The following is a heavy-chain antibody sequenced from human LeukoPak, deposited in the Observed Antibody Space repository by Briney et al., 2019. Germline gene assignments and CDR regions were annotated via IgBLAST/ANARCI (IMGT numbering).Heavy chain of an antibody. V-gene: IGHV3-64*01. Sequence: TGGSLRLSCAASGFTFSSYAMHWVRQAPGKGLEYVSAISSNGGSTYYANSVKGRFTISRDNSKNTLYLQMGSLRAEDMAVYYCARVGAGILYDAFDIWGQGTMVTVSS. CDR3: ARVGAGILYDAFDI. D-gene: IGHD2-8*01. CDR2: ISSNGGST. CDR1: GFTFSSYA. J-gene: IGHJ3*02.